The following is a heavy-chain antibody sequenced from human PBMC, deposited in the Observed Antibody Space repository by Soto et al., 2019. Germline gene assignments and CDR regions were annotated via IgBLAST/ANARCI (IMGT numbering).Heavy chain of an antibody. CDR1: GYTFTNYG. D-gene: IGHD3-10*01. J-gene: IGHJ5*02. V-gene: IGHV1-18*01. Sequence: QVQLVQSGGEVKKPGASVKVSCKASGYTFTNYGISWVRQAPGQGLEWMGWINVYNGNTKYAQKVQGRVTMTTDTSTRNAYIELRSLRTDDTAVYYCARGVGSGSYYNQYNWFDPWGQGTLVTVSS. CDR3: ARGVGSGSYYNQYNWFDP. CDR2: INVYNGNT.